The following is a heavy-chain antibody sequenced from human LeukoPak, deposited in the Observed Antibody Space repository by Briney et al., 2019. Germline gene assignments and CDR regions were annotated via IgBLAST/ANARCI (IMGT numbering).Heavy chain of an antibody. J-gene: IGHJ3*02. D-gene: IGHD3-22*01. CDR2: IYTSGST. Sequence: PSETLSLTCTVSGGSISSGSYYWSWIRQPAGKGLEWIGRIYTSGSTNYNPSLKSRVTISVDTSKNQFSLKLSSVTAADTAVYYCARDGNYYDSSGYTGHAAFDIWGQGTMVTVSS. CDR3: ARDGNYYDSSGYTGHAAFDI. V-gene: IGHV4-61*02. CDR1: GGSISSGSYY.